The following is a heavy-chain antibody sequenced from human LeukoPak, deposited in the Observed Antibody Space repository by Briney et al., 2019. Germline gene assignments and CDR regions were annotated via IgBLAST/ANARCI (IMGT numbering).Heavy chain of an antibody. J-gene: IGHJ5*02. D-gene: IGHD5-12*01. V-gene: IGHV1-8*01. Sequence: GASVKVSCKASGYTFTSYDINWVRQATGQGLEWMGWMNPNSANTGYAQKFQGRVTITADESTSTAYMELSSLRSEDTAVYYCARVSSGYDYESWFDPWGQGTLVIVSP. CDR3: ARVSSGYDYESWFDP. CDR2: MNPNSANT. CDR1: GYTFTSYD.